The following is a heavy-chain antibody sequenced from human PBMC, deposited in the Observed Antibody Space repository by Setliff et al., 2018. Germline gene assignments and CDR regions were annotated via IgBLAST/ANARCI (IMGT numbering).Heavy chain of an antibody. CDR1: GYTFTSSG. V-gene: IGHV1-18*01. J-gene: IGHJ4*02. CDR2: ISAYNGNT. D-gene: IGHD5-12*01. CDR3: VRGPGPSVVVAMPFDR. Sequence: ASVEVSCKASGYTFTSSGFSWVRQAPGQGLEWMGWISAYNGNTNSAQRLQGRVTMTTDTSTTTVYMEVASLRSDVTAVYYCVRGPGPSVVVAMPFDRWGQGTLVTVSS.